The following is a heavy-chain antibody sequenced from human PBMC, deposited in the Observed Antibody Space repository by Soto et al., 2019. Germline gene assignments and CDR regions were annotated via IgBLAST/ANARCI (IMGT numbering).Heavy chain of an antibody. CDR2: IKQDGSEK. J-gene: IGHJ3*02. Sequence: GGSLRLSCAASGVTFSSYWMSWVRQAPGKGLEWVANIKQDGSEKYYVDSVKGRFTISRDNAKNSLYLQMNSLRAEDTAVYYCARGPGGNDAFDIWGQGTMVTVSS. CDR3: ARGPGGNDAFDI. D-gene: IGHD1-1*01. V-gene: IGHV3-7*01. CDR1: GVTFSSYW.